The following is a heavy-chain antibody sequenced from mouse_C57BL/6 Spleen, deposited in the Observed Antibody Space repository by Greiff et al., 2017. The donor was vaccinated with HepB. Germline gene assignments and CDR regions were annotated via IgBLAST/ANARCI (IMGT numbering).Heavy chain of an antibody. D-gene: IGHD2-2*01. CDR3: ARRGYDYDAMDY. J-gene: IGHJ4*01. CDR2: FHPYNDDT. V-gene: IGHV1-47*01. Sequence: QVHVKQSGAELVKPGASVKMSCKASGYTFTTYPIEWMKQNHGKSLEWIGNFHPYNDDTKYNEKFKGKATLTVEKSSSTVYLELSRLTSDDSAVYYCARRGYDYDAMDYWGQGTSVTVSS. CDR1: GYTFTTYP.